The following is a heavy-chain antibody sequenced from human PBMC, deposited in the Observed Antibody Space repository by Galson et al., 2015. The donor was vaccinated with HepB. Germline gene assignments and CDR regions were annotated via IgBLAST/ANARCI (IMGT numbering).Heavy chain of an antibody. CDR3: ARADVQSKYCSGGSCYSIQSYYYYGMDV. Sequence: SLRLSCAASGFTFSSYAMHWVRQAPGKGLEWVAVISYDGSNKYYADSVKGRFTISRDNSKNTLYLQMNSLRAEDTAVYYCARADVQSKYCSGGSCYSIQSYYYYGMDVWGQGTTVTVSS. D-gene: IGHD2-15*01. V-gene: IGHV3-30-3*01. CDR2: ISYDGSNK. J-gene: IGHJ6*02. CDR1: GFTFSSYA.